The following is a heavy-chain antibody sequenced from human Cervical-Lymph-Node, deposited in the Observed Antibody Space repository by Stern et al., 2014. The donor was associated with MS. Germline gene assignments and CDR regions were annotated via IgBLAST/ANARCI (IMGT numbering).Heavy chain of an antibody. V-gene: IGHV1-2*02. Sequence: VQLVESGAEVERPGASVKVSCKASGYTFTAYFLHWVRQAPGQGLEWMGWISPKTGSATYAQKFQDRVTMTRDTSSNTGYMEVSSLRSDDTAVYYCARDRGSYSDYWGQGTLVAVSS. J-gene: IGHJ4*02. CDR2: ISPKTGSA. D-gene: IGHD1-26*01. CDR1: GYTFTAYF. CDR3: ARDRGSYSDY.